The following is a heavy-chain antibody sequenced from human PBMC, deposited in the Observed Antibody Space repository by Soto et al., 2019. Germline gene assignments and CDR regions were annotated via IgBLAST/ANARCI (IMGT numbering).Heavy chain of an antibody. CDR3: AREWELTYFDY. Sequence: PGGSLRLSCAASGFTFSTYWMNWVRQAPGKGLEWVANIKQDGSEKYYVDSVNGRFTISRDNAKNSLYLQMNSLRAEDTAVYYCAREWELTYFDYWGQGTLVTSPQ. CDR2: IKQDGSEK. D-gene: IGHD1-26*01. J-gene: IGHJ4*02. V-gene: IGHV3-7*04. CDR1: GFTFSTYW.